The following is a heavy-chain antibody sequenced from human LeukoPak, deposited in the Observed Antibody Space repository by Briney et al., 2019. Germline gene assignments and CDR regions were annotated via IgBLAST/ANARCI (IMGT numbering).Heavy chain of an antibody. D-gene: IGHD4-11*01. CDR3: TKGRSNHY. V-gene: IGHV3-7*01. CDR1: EFSFSDFW. CDR2: INQGGSET. J-gene: IGHJ4*02. Sequence: GGSLRLSCAASEFSFSDFWMGWVRQAPGKGLEWVANINQGGSETYHVDSVKGRFTISRDNAKKSLFLQMNSLRAEDTAVYYCTKGRSNHYWGQGTLVTVST.